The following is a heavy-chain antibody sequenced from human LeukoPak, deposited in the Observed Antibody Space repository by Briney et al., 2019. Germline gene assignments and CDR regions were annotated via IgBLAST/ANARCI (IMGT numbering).Heavy chain of an antibody. V-gene: IGHV3-21*01. D-gene: IGHD3-10*01. CDR3: ATFTYGSGVDY. CDR2: ISSSSYI. Sequence: GGSLRLSCAASGLTFSSYSMNWVRQAPGKGLEWVSSISSSSYIYYADSVKGRFTISRDNAKNSLYLQMNSLRAEDTAVYYCATFTYGSGVDYWGQGTLVTVSS. J-gene: IGHJ4*02. CDR1: GLTFSSYS.